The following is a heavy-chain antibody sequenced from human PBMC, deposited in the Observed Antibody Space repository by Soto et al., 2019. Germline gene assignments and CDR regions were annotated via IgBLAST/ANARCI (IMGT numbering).Heavy chain of an antibody. CDR2: ISYDGSNK. V-gene: IGHV3-30-3*01. CDR3: ARDPSAVAVYYFDY. CDR1: GFTFSSYA. Sequence: GESLKISCAASGFTFSSYAMHWVRQAPGKGLEWVAVISYDGSNKYYADSVKGRFTISRDNSKNTLYLQMNSLRAEDTAVYYCARDPSAVAVYYFDYWGQGTLVTVSS. D-gene: IGHD6-19*01. J-gene: IGHJ4*02.